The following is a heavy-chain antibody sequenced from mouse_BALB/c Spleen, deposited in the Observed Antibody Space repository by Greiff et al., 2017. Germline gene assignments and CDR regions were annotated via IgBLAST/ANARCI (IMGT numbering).Heavy chain of an antibody. CDR2: ISNGGGST. J-gene: IGHJ4*01. Sequence: EVQVVESGGGLVQPGGSLKLSCAASGFTFSSYTMSWVRQTPEKRLEWVAYISNGGGSTYYPDTVKGRFTISRDNAKNTLYLQMSSLKSEDTAMYYCARQNGYNHYYYAMDYWGQGTSVTVSS. D-gene: IGHD2-2*01. CDR1: GFTFSSYT. CDR3: ARQNGYNHYYYAMDY. V-gene: IGHV5-12-2*01.